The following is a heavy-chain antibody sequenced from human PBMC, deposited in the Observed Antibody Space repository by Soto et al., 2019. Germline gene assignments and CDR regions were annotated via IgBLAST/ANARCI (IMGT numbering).Heavy chain of an antibody. Sequence: QVQLVQSGAEVKKPGASVKVSCKASGYTFTSYGISWVRQAPGQGLEWMGWISAYNGNTNYAQKLQCRVTMTTDTSTSTAYMELRSLRSDDTAVYYCARDLRRHYDFWSGSRRSPRFDYWGQGTLVTVSS. D-gene: IGHD3-3*01. J-gene: IGHJ4*02. CDR1: GYTFTSYG. CDR3: ARDLRRHYDFWSGSRRSPRFDY. CDR2: ISAYNGNT. V-gene: IGHV1-18*01.